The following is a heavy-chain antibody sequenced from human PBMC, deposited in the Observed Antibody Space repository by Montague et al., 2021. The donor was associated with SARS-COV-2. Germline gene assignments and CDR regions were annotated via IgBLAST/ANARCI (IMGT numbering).Heavy chain of an antibody. J-gene: IGHJ6*03. CDR1: GGSFSGYY. CDR2: TNHSGST. V-gene: IGHV4-34*01. Sequence: SETLSLTCAVYGGSFSGYYWSWIRQPPGKGLEWIGETNHSGSTKYNPSLRSRVTISVDTSKNQFSLKLSSVSAADTAVYYCARGLHRVVQGCLGVGPNYYYYNMDVWGKGTTVTVSS. D-gene: IGHD2-2*01. CDR3: ARGLHRVVQGCLGVGPNYYYYNMDV.